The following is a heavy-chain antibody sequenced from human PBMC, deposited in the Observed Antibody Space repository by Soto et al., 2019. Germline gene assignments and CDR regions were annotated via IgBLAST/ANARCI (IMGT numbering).Heavy chain of an antibody. CDR2: IWYDGSNK. CDR1: GFTFSSYG. D-gene: IGHD6-19*01. CDR3: ARDPKQWLATYYYVMDF. J-gene: IGHJ6*02. V-gene: IGHV3-33*01. Sequence: GGSLRLSCAASGFTFSSYGMHWVRQAPGKGLEWVAVIWYDGSNKYYADSVKGRFTISRDNSKNTLYLQMNSLRAEDTAVYYCARDPKQWLATYYYVMDFWGQGTTVTVSS.